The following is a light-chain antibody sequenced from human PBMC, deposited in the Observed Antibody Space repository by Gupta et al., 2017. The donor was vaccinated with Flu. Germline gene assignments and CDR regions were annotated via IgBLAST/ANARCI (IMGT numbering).Light chain of an antibody. Sequence: QTALTQRASVAGSPGQLFTISCTGTSSDVGRSDYVSWYRQDPVKAPKLVIYDVSDRPSGVSSRFSGSKSGNTASLTISGLQAEDETDYYCSSYTSSSTFYVFGSGTKVTVL. V-gene: IGLV2-14*01. CDR1: SSDVGRSDY. J-gene: IGLJ1*01. CDR3: SSYTSSSTFYV. CDR2: DVS.